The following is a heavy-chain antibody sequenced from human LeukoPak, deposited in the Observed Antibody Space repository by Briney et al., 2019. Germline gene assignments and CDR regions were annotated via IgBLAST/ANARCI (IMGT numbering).Heavy chain of an antibody. CDR3: AKTRFIRPYYYYYMDV. Sequence: GGSLRLSCAASGFTFSSYAMSWVRQAPGKGLEWVSAISGSGGSTYYADSVKGRFTISRDNSKNTLYLQMNSLRAEDTAVYYCAKTRFIRPYYYYYMDVWGKGTTVTVSS. J-gene: IGHJ6*03. CDR1: GFTFSSYA. V-gene: IGHV3-23*01. CDR2: ISGSGGST. D-gene: IGHD1-1*01.